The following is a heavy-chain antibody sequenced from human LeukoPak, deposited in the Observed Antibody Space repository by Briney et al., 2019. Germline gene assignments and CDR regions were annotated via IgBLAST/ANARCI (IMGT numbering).Heavy chain of an antibody. V-gene: IGHV3-21*01. CDR1: GFTFSRYS. J-gene: IGHJ4*02. Sequence: GGSLRLSCAASGFTFSRYSMNWVRQAPGKGLEWVSSISSSSSYIYYADSVKGRFTISRDNAKNSLYLQMNSLRAEDTAVYYCARAGGSIAAHIDYWGQGTLVTVSS. CDR2: ISSSSSYI. CDR3: ARAGGSIAAHIDY. D-gene: IGHD6-6*01.